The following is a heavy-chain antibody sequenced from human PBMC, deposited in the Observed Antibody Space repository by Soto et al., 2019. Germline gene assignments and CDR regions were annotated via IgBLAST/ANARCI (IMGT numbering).Heavy chain of an antibody. CDR2: ISWSGNNM. V-gene: IGHV3-9*01. Sequence: GGSLRLSCAASGFPFDDYAMYWVRQTPGKGLEWVSGISWSGNNMDYRDSVKGRFTISRDNAKNSLYLQMNSLRAEDTAVYYCARDFPDYYDSSGSLFGYWGQGTLVTVSS. CDR3: ARDFPDYYDSSGSLFGY. J-gene: IGHJ4*02. CDR1: GFPFDDYA. D-gene: IGHD3-22*01.